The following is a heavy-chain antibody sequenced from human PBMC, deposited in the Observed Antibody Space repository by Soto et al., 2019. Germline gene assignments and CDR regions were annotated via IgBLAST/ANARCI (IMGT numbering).Heavy chain of an antibody. CDR3: ARTFSILRYFDWPNYFGMDV. V-gene: IGHV1-3*01. J-gene: IGHJ6*02. D-gene: IGHD3-9*01. Sequence: ASVKVSCQASGYTFTSYAMHWVRQAPGQRLEWMGWINAGNGNTKYSQKFQGRVTITRDTSASTAYMELSSLRSEDTAVYYCARTFSILRYFDWPNYFGMDVWGQGTTVTVSS. CDR2: INAGNGNT. CDR1: GYTFTSYA.